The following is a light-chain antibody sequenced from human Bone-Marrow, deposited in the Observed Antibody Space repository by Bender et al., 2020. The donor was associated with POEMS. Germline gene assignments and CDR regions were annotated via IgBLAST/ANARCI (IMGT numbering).Light chain of an antibody. CDR3: CSYADSTTSV. V-gene: IGLV2-14*03. CDR2: DVT. J-gene: IGLJ3*02. Sequence: QSALTQPASLSGSPGQSITISCTGTSSDVGGYDYVSWYQLRPGEAPTLLIYDVTNRPSGVPPRFSGSKSGNTASLTISGLQAEDEADYYCCSYADSTTSVFGGGTKLTVL. CDR1: SSDVGGYDY.